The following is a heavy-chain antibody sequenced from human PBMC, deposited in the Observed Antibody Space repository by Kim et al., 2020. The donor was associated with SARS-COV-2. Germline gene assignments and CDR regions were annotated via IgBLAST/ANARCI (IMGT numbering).Heavy chain of an antibody. CDR1: GGSISSSNW. J-gene: IGHJ4*02. Sequence: SETLSLTCAVSGGSISSSNWWSWVRQPPGKGLEWIGEIHHSGSTNYNPSLKSRVTISVDKSKNQFSLKLFSVTAADTAVYYCAREPSGYSYGRFDYWGQGTLVTVSS. V-gene: IGHV4-4*02. D-gene: IGHD5-18*01. CDR3: AREPSGYSYGRFDY. CDR2: IHHSGST.